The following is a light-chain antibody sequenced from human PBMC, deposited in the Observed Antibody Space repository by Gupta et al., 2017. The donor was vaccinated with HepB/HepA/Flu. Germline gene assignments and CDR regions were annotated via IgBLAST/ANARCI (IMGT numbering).Light chain of an antibody. V-gene: IGLV4-60*03. CDR3: GTWDRKTRV. CDR2: LEGSGSY. J-gene: IGLJ3*02. CDR1: SGHSSYI. Sequence: QPVLTQSSSASASLGSSVKLTCTLSSGHSSYIIAWHQQQPGKAPRYLMKLEGSGSYNTGSGVPDLFSGSSSGADRYLTISTLQSEDEADYYCGTWDRKTRVFGGGTKLTVL.